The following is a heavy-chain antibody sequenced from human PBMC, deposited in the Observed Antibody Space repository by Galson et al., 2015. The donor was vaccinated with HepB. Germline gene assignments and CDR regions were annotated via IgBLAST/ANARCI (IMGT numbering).Heavy chain of an antibody. V-gene: IGHV3-73*01. CDR2: IRSKANSYAT. CDR3: TRHYFAKDSSGRGHWYFDL. D-gene: IGHD6-19*01. Sequence: SLRLSCAASGFTFSGSAMHWVRQASGKGLEWVGRIRSKANSYATAYAASVKGRFTISRDDSKNTAYLQMNSLKTEDTAVYYCTRHYFAKDSSGRGHWYFDLWGRGTLVTVSS. CDR1: GFTFSGSA. J-gene: IGHJ2*01.